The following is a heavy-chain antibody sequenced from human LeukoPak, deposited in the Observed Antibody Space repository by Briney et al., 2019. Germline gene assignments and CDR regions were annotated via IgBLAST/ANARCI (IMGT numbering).Heavy chain of an antibody. CDR3: ARAAFWSGYLGFDP. J-gene: IGHJ5*02. V-gene: IGHV1-2*02. CDR2: INPNSGGT. D-gene: IGHD3-3*01. CDR1: GYTFTGYY. Sequence: ASVKVSCKASGYTFTGYYMHWVRQAPGQGLEWMGWINPNSGGTNYAQKFQGRVTMTRDTSISTAYMELSRLRSDDTAVYYCARAAFWSGYLGFDPWGQGTLVTVSS.